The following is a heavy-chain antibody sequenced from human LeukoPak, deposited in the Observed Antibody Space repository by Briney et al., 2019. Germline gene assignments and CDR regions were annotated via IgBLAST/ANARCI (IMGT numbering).Heavy chain of an antibody. J-gene: IGHJ4*02. V-gene: IGHV1-18*01. Sequence: GASVKVSCKASVYTFTSYGISWVRQAPGQGLEWMGWISAYNGNTNYAQKLQGRVTMTTDTSTSTAYMELRSLRCDDTAVYYCAREMDSGSYFDYWGQGTLVTVSS. CDR3: AREMDSGSYFDY. CDR1: VYTFTSYG. CDR2: ISAYNGNT. D-gene: IGHD1-26*01.